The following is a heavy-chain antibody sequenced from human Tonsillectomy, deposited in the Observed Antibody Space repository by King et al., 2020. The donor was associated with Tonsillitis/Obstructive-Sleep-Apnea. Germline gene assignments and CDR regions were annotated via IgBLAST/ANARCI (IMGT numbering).Heavy chain of an antibody. D-gene: IGHD2-2*02. CDR3: AKAPRYPLVYGAFDY. J-gene: IGHJ4*02. V-gene: IGHV3-9*01. CDR1: GFTFDDYA. CDR2: ISWNSGSI. Sequence: VQLVESGGGLVQPGRSLRLSCAASGFTFDDYAMHWVRQAPGKGLEWVSGISWNSGSIGYADSVKGRFTISRDNAKNSLYLQMNSLRAEDTALYYCAKAPRYPLVYGAFDYWGQGTLVTVSS.